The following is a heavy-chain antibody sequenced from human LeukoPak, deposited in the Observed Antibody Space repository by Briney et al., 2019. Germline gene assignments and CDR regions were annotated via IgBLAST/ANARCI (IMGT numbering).Heavy chain of an antibody. CDR2: IRYDGGIK. Sequence: PGGSLRLSCAVSGFTFSIYDMHWVRQAPGKGLEWVASIRYDGGIKYYADSVKGRFTISKDNSENTVSLQMNSLRPEDTAVYYCTKLAAASPDYWGQGTLVTVSS. CDR1: GFTFSIYD. V-gene: IGHV3-30*02. CDR3: TKLAAASPDY. D-gene: IGHD6-13*01. J-gene: IGHJ4*02.